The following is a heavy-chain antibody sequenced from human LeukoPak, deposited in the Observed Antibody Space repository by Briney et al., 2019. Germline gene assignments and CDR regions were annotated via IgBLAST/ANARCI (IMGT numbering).Heavy chain of an antibody. Sequence: GRSLRLSCAASGFTFDDYAMHWVRQAPGKGLEWVSGISWNSGSIGYADSVKGRFTISRDNAKNSLYLQMNSLRAEDTALYYCAKGRGVVPAAPDDYWGQGTLVTVSS. V-gene: IGHV3-9*01. J-gene: IGHJ4*02. D-gene: IGHD2-2*01. CDR2: ISWNSGSI. CDR3: AKGRGVVPAAPDDY. CDR1: GFTFDDYA.